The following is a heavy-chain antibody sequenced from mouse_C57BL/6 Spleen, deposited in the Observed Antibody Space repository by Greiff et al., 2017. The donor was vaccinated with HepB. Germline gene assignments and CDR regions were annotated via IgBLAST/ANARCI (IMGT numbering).Heavy chain of an antibody. J-gene: IGHJ2*01. V-gene: IGHV1-54*01. Sequence: QVQLQQSGAELVRPGTSVKVSCKASGYAFTNYLIEWVKQRPGQGLEWIGVINPGSGGTNYNEKFKGKATLTADKSSSTAYMQLSSLTSEDSAVYFCAGRETNGNCDYWGQGTTLTVSS. CDR1: GYAFTNYL. CDR2: INPGSGGT. D-gene: IGHD2-1*01. CDR3: AGRETNGNCDY.